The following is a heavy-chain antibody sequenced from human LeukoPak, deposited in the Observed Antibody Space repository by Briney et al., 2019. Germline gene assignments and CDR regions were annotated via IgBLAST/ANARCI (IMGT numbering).Heavy chain of an antibody. Sequence: ASVTLSCTASGYTFTSYDINWVRQAPGQGLEWMGWINPNSGNTCYAQKVQGRVTMTRNNSKSTAYMELSSLRSEDTAVYYCARAKRSSWYDPTDYYCIDMWVQGTTATVS. J-gene: IGHJ6*02. CDR2: INPNSGNT. CDR3: ARAKRSSWYDPTDYYCIDM. CDR1: GYTFTSYD. V-gene: IGHV1-8*02. D-gene: IGHD6-13*01.